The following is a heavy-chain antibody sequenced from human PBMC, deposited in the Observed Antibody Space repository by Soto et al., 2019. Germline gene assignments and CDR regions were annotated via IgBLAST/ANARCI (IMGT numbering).Heavy chain of an antibody. CDR1: GFTFSSYA. CDR3: ASDYDFDY. CDR2: ISYDGSNK. J-gene: IGHJ4*02. Sequence: GGSLRLSCAASGFTFSSYAMHWFRQAPGKGLEWVAVISYDGSNKYYADSVKGRFTISRDNSKNTLYLQMNSLRAEDTAVYYCASDYDFDYWGQGTLVTVSS. D-gene: IGHD3-16*01. V-gene: IGHV3-30-3*01.